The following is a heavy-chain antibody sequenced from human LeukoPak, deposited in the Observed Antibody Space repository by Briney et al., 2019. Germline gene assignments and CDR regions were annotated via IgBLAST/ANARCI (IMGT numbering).Heavy chain of an antibody. CDR3: AKDFGEVVPAVEVYNWFDP. V-gene: IGHV3-30*18. CDR2: ISYDGSNK. Sequence: QTGGSLRLSCAASGFTFSSYGMHWVRQAPGKGLEWVAVISYDGSNKYYADSVKGRFTISRDNSKNTLYLQMNSLRAEDTAVYYCAKDFGEVVPAVEVYNWFDPWGQGTLVTVSS. CDR1: GFTFSSYG. D-gene: IGHD2-2*01. J-gene: IGHJ5*02.